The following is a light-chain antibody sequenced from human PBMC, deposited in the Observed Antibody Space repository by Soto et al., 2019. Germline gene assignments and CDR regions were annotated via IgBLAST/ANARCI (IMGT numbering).Light chain of an antibody. CDR3: QQYHSYPWT. CDR1: QSILKW. CDR2: QAS. Sequence: DIQMTQSPSTLSPSVGDRITITCRASQSILKWLAWYQQKPGKAPKLLIYQASGLESGVPSRFSGSASGTEFTLPIRSLQPDDFAPYYCQQYHSYPWTFGQGTKVEIK. V-gene: IGKV1-5*03. J-gene: IGKJ1*01.